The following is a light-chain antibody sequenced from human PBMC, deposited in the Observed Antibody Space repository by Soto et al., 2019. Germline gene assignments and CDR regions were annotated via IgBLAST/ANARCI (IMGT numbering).Light chain of an antibody. J-gene: IGKJ1*01. CDR2: AAS. CDR1: QSISSY. V-gene: IGKV1-39*01. Sequence: DIQMTQSPSSLSASVGDRVTITCRASQSISSYLNWYQQKPGKAPKLLIYAASSLQSGVPSRFSGSGAGTDFTLTISSLQPEDFAPYYCQQSYSTSVTFGQGTKVELK. CDR3: QQSYSTSVT.